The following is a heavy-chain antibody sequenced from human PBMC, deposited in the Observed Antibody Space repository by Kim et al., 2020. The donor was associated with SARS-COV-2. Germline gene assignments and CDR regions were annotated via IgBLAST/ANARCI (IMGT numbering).Heavy chain of an antibody. Sequence: STYNAASVKGRFNIPRDNSKNPLYLQMNSLRAEDTAVYYCARDLTTYGAIWGQGTMVTVSS. CDR3: ARDLTTYGAI. V-gene: IGHV3-53*01. CDR2: ST. J-gene: IGHJ3*02. D-gene: IGHD3-10*01.